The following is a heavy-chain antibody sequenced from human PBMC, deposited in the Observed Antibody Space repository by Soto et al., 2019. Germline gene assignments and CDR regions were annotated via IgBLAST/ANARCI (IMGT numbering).Heavy chain of an antibody. CDR2: IDPSDSYT. Sequence: GESLKISCKGSGYSFTSYWISWVRQMPGKGLEWMGRIDPSDSYTNYSPSFQGHVTISADKSISTAYLQWSSLKASDTAMYYCASRGIIETLLGYYYYGMDVWGQGTRVTVSS. CDR3: ASRGIIETLLGYYYYGMDV. CDR1: GYSFTSYW. V-gene: IGHV5-10-1*01. D-gene: IGHD1-7*01. J-gene: IGHJ6*02.